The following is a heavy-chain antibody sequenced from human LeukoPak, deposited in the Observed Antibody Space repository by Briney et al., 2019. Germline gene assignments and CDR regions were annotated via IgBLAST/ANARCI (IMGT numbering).Heavy chain of an antibody. D-gene: IGHD6-19*01. Sequence: GGSLRLSCAASGFTVSSSYMSWVRQAPGRGLEWVSVIYRGGSTYYADSVKGRFTISRDTPKNTLYLQMNSLRVEDTAVYYCASWPGGWYGEDSWGQGTLVTVSS. CDR1: GFTVSSSY. V-gene: IGHV3-66*01. J-gene: IGHJ4*02. CDR3: ASWPGGWYGEDS. CDR2: IYRGGST.